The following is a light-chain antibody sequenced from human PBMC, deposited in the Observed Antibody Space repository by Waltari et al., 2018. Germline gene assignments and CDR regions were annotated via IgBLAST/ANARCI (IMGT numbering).Light chain of an antibody. CDR1: QSVRSSY. J-gene: IGKJ4*01. V-gene: IGKV3-20*01. Sequence: EIELTQSPGTLSLSPGERATLSGRASQSVRSSYLACYQQRLGQAPRLLTYGASSRATDIPGRCSGSGSGKDFTLTISRLEPEDFAVYYCQQYGSSPLTFGGGTKVEIK. CDR2: GAS. CDR3: QQYGSSPLT.